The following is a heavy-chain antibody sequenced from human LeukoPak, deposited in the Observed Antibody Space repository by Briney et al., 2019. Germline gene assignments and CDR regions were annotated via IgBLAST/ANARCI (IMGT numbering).Heavy chain of an antibody. CDR2: ISGSGGST. CDR1: GFTFSSYA. CDR3: AKGTTKYGSGGYQFDY. D-gene: IGHD3-10*01. Sequence: PGGSLRLSCAASGFTFSSYAMSWVRQAPGKGLEWVSAISGSGGSTYYADSVKGRFTISRDNSKNTLYLQMNSLRAEDTAVYYCAKGTTKYGSGGYQFDYWGQGTLVTVSS. J-gene: IGHJ4*02. V-gene: IGHV3-23*01.